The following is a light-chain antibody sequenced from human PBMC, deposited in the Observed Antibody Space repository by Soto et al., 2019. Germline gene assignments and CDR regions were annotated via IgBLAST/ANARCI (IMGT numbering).Light chain of an antibody. V-gene: IGKV3-20*01. CDR1: QSVSNNY. Sequence: EGVLMQSQGTLSLSPGERATLSCRASQSVSNNYLAWYQQKPGQAPRLLIYGASNRATGIPDRFSGSGSGTDFTLTISRLEPEDFAVYYCQQDVSSGTFGQGTKVDIK. J-gene: IGKJ1*01. CDR3: QQDVSSGT. CDR2: GAS.